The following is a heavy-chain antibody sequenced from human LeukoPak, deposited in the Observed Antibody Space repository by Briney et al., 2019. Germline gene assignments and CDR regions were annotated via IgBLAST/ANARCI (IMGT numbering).Heavy chain of an antibody. Sequence: ASVKVSCKXSGYTFTGYYMHWVRQAPGQGFEWMGRINPNSGGTNYAQKFQGRVTMTRDTSISTAYMELSRLRSDDTAVYYCARDFHKTYYYGSGSFSWGQGTLVTVSS. CDR2: INPNSGGT. D-gene: IGHD3-10*01. CDR1: GYTFTGYY. V-gene: IGHV1-2*06. CDR3: ARDFHKTYYYGSGSFS. J-gene: IGHJ5*02.